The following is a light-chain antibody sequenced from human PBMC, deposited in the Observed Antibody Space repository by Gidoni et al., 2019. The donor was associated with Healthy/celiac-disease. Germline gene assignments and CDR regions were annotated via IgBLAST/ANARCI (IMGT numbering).Light chain of an antibody. CDR2: GAS. V-gene: IGKV3-15*01. CDR1: QSVSSN. Sequence: EIVMTQSPATLSVSPGERATLSCRASQSVSSNLAWYQQKPGQAPRLLIYGASTRATGIPARFSGSGSGTECTISISSLQSEDCAVYYWQQYNNWTLYTFXQXTKLEIK. J-gene: IGKJ2*01. CDR3: QQYNNWTLYT.